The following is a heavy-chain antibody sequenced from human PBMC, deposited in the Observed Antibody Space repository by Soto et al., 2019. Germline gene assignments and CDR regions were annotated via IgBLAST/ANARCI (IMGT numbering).Heavy chain of an antibody. D-gene: IGHD2-8*01. J-gene: IGHJ4*02. CDR1: GFIFGNHG. Sequence: GSLRLSWAASGFIFGNHGMTWVRQAPGRGLEWVSTINAKGIDTHYADSVKGRFTISRDNSRSTLDLQRNSLRREDTAIYSCVSWVSAPFDHWGQGTRVTSPQ. CDR3: VSWVSAPFDH. V-gene: IGHV3-23*01. CDR2: INAKGIDT.